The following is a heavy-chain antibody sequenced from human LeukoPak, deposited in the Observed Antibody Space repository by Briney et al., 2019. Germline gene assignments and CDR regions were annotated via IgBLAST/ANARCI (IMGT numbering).Heavy chain of an antibody. CDR2: INTYNGNT. CDR3: ARVADLARPYLDS. D-gene: IGHD5-12*01. V-gene: IGHV1-18*01. Sequence: ASVKVSCKSSDHTFTTYGFSWVRQAPGQGLEWMGWINTYNGNTNYAQNLHGRVTMTTDTSTTTAYMELSSLRSDDTAVYYCARVADLARPYLDSWGQGTLVTVSS. J-gene: IGHJ5*01. CDR1: DHTFTTYG.